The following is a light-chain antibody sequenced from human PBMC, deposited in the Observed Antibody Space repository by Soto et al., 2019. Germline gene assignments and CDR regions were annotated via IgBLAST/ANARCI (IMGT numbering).Light chain of an antibody. CDR3: QQRNTWPLT. V-gene: IGKV3-11*01. J-gene: IGKJ4*01. CDR1: ESLGKT. CDR2: DVF. Sequence: EIVLTQSPATLSLSPGDRANLSCRASESLGKTLAWYQQKPGQAPRLLIYDVFKRVTGIPARFSGSGSGTDFTLTISSLEPEDFAVYYCQQRNTWPLTFGGGTKVEIK.